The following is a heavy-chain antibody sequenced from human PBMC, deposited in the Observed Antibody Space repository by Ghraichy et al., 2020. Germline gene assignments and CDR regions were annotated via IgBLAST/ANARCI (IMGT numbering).Heavy chain of an antibody. CDR2: ISAYNGNT. CDR3: AREKRVPAAMGWPFDY. Sequence: ASVKVSCKASGYTFTSYGISWVRQAPGQGLEWMGWISAYNGNTNYAQKLQGRVTMTTDTSTSTAYMELRSLRSDDTAVYYCAREKRVPAAMGWPFDYWGQGTLVTVSS. D-gene: IGHD2-2*01. CDR1: GYTFTSYG. J-gene: IGHJ4*02. V-gene: IGHV1-18*04.